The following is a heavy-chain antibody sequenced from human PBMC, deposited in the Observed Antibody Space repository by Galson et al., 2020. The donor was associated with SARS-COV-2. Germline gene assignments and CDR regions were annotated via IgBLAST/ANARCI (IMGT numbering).Heavy chain of an antibody. CDR3: GRMGDGYGGYDYGSSPFDY. J-gene: IGHJ4*02. CDR1: GFSLTTSGMG. Sequence: SGPTLVKPTQTLTLTCTFSGFSLTTSGMGVTWIRQPPGKALEWLALIDWDNDKYYSTSLKTRLTISGDTSKNQVFLTMTNMDPADTATYYWGRMGDGYGGYDYGSSPFDYWGQGTLVTVSS. V-gene: IGHV2-70*01. CDR2: IDWDNDK. D-gene: IGHD5-12*01.